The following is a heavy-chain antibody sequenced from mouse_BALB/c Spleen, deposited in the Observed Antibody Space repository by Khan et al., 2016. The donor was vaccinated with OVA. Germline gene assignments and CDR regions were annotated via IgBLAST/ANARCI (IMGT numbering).Heavy chain of an antibody. Sequence: QVQLQQPGAELVKPGASVKLSCKASGYTFTSYYMYWVKQRPGQGLEWFGEINPNNGGTNFNEKFKTKATLTVDKSSSTAYMQLSSLTSEDSAVYYCTRSGYGSFAYWGQGTLVTGSA. J-gene: IGHJ3*01. V-gene: IGHV1S81*02. D-gene: IGHD2-2*01. CDR2: INPNNGGT. CDR1: GYTFTSYY. CDR3: TRSGYGSFAY.